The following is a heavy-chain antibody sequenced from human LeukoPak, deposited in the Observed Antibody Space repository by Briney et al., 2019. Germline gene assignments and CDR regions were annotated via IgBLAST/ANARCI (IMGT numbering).Heavy chain of an antibody. D-gene: IGHD6-6*01. CDR3: ARDSDHSSSSPFSAY. Sequence: GGSLRLSCAASGFTFSSYGMHWVRQAPGKGLEWVAVISYDGSNKYYADSVKGRFTISRDNSKNTLYLQMNSLRAEDTAVYYCARDSDHSSSSPFSAYWGQGTLVTVSS. V-gene: IGHV3-30*19. J-gene: IGHJ4*02. CDR1: GFTFSSYG. CDR2: ISYDGSNK.